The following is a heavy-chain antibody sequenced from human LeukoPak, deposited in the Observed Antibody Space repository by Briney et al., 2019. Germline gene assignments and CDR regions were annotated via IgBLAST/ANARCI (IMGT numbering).Heavy chain of an antibody. V-gene: IGHV3-21*01. D-gene: IGHD6-13*01. CDR2: ISSSSSYI. CDR3: ARVLVAAGYEDVGIDAFDI. J-gene: IGHJ3*02. CDR1: GFTFSSYS. Sequence: PGGSLRLSCAASGFTFSSYSMNWVRQAPGKGLEWVSSISSSSSYIYYADSVKGRFTISRDNAKNSLYLQMNSLRAEDTAVYYCARVLVAAGYEDVGIDAFDIWGQGTMVTVSS.